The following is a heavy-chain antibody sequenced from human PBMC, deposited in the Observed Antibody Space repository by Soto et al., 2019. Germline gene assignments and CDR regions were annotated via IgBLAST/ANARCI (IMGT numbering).Heavy chain of an antibody. V-gene: IGHV4-34*01. CDR1: GQSFIGDC. J-gene: IGHJ4*01. CDR3: ARRQEIRHLES. CDR2: ITHSGAT. D-gene: IGHD3-3*02. Sequence: PSETLSLTCAVYGQSFIGDCYFWIRQSPGKGLEWIGEITHSGATRYNPSLQSRVTISLDTPNNQFSLKLGSVTAADTALYYCARRQEIRHLESWGQGSLVTVSS.